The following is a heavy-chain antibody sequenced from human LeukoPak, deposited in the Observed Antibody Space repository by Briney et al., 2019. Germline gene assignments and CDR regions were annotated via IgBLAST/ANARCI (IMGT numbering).Heavy chain of an antibody. CDR1: GYTFTGYY. CDR3: ARGGRRAPNVDAFDI. V-gene: IGHV1-2*02. J-gene: IGHJ3*02. D-gene: IGHD1-1*01. CDR2: INPNSGGT. Sequence: GASVKVSCKASGYTFTGYYMHWVRQAPGQGLEWMGWINPNSGGTNYAQKFQGRVTMTRDTSISTAYMELSRLRSDDTAVYYCARGGRRAPNVDAFDIWGQGTMVTVSS.